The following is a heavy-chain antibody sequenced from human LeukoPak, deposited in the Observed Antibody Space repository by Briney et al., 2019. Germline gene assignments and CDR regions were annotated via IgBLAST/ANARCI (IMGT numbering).Heavy chain of an antibody. Sequence: NTSETRSLTCTVSGGSISSYYWSWIRQPPGKGLEWIGYIYYSGSTNYNPSLKSRVTISVDTSKNQFSLKLSSVTAADTAVYYCATGRYNWFDPWGQGTLVTVSS. CDR1: GGSISSYY. CDR3: ATGRYNWFDP. CDR2: IYYSGST. J-gene: IGHJ5*02. V-gene: IGHV4-59*01.